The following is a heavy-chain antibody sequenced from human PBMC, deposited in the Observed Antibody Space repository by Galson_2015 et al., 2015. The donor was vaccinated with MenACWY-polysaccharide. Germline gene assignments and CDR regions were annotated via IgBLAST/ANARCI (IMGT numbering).Heavy chain of an antibody. D-gene: IGHD1-26*01. Sequence: TLSLTCTVSGGSISSGSYYWSWIRQPAGKGLEWIGRIYTSGSTNYNPSLKSRVTISVDTSKNQFSLKLSSVTAADTAVYYCARDRYREQGYWYFDLWGRGTLVTVSS. CDR2: IYTSGST. V-gene: IGHV4-61*02. J-gene: IGHJ2*01. CDR3: ARDRYREQGYWYFDL. CDR1: GGSISSGSYY.